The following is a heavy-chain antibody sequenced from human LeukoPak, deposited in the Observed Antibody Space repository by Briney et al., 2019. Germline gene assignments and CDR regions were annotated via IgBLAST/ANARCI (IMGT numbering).Heavy chain of an antibody. D-gene: IGHD3-10*01. CDR2: IYTSGST. V-gene: IGHV4-4*07. CDR1: GGSISSYY. Sequence: SETLSPTCTVSGGSISSYYWSWIRQPAGKGLEWIGRIYTSGSTNYNPSLKSRVTMSVDTSKNQFSLKLSSVTAADTAVYYCARAGGLLWFGELLYGFDYWGQGTLVTVSS. CDR3: ARAGGLLWFGELLYGFDY. J-gene: IGHJ4*02.